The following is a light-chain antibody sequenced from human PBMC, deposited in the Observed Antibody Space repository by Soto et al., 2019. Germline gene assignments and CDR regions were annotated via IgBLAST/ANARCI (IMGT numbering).Light chain of an antibody. CDR2: DAS. Sequence: IQMTQSPSTLSAPVGDRVTITCRASQTIGNWLAWYQQKTGKAPKLLIYDASSLERGVPSRFSGSRSGTEFTLTISSLQPDDFATYYCQQYDSYSYTFGQGTKLEIK. CDR1: QTIGNW. V-gene: IGKV1-5*01. J-gene: IGKJ2*01. CDR3: QQYDSYSYT.